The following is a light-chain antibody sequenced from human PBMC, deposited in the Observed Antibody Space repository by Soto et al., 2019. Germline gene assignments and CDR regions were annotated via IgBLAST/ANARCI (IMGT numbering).Light chain of an antibody. CDR2: EGS. CDR3: CSYAGSSTSYVV. V-gene: IGLV2-23*01. CDR1: SSDVGSYNL. Sequence: QSALTQPASVSGSPGQLITISCTGTSSDVGSYNLVSWYQQHPGKAPKLMIYEGSKRPSGVSNRFSGSKSGNTASLTISGLQAEDEADYYCCSYAGSSTSYVVFGGGTQLTVL. J-gene: IGLJ2*01.